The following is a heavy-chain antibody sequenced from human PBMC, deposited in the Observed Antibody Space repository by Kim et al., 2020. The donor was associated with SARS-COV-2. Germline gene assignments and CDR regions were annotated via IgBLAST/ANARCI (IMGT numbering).Heavy chain of an antibody. CDR3: AREGSYSSSWYHYFDY. V-gene: IGHV3-30*04. Sequence: GGSLRLSCAASGFTFSSYAMHWVRQAPGKGLEWVAVISYDGSNKYSADSVKGRFTISRDNSKTTLYLQMNSLRAEDTDVYYCAREGSYSSSWYHYFDYWGQGTLVTVSS. CDR2: ISYDGSNK. J-gene: IGHJ4*02. CDR1: GFTFSSYA. D-gene: IGHD6-13*01.